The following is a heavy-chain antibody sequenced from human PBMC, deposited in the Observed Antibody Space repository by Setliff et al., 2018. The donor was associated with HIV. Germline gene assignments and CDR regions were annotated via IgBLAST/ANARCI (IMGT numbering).Heavy chain of an antibody. CDR1: GHTFTNVD. V-gene: IGHV1-8*01. CDR3: ASGKGVGGVIITGGLDV. Sequence: ASVKVSCKASGHTFTNVDIQWLRQATGQGLEWMGWMNPNSGVSGYAQKFQGRVTMTRDTSISTAYMELSSLTSEDTGVYYCASGKGVGGVIITGGLDVWGKGTTVTVSS. J-gene: IGHJ6*04. D-gene: IGHD3-10*01. CDR2: MNPNSGVS.